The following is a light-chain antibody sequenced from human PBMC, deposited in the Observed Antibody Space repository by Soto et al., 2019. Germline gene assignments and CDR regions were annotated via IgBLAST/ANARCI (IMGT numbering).Light chain of an antibody. CDR3: HQRQYWPPIT. Sequence: VVLTQSPATPSLSPGERATLSCRTSLSVSVYLDWYQQKPGQAPRLLISDASNRATGIPARFSGSGSGTDFTLTISILEPEDFAVYYCHQRQYWPPITFGQGTRLEIK. J-gene: IGKJ5*01. CDR2: DAS. CDR1: LSVSVY. V-gene: IGKV3-11*01.